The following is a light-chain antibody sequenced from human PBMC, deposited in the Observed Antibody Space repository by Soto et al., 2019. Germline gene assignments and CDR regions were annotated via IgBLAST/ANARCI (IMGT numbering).Light chain of an antibody. CDR3: QQYGSSPTALT. V-gene: IGKV3-20*01. CDR2: GAS. Sequence: EIVLTQSPGTLSLSPGERATLSCRASQSVSSSYLAWYKQKPGQAPRLLIYGASSRATGIPDRFSGSGSGTDFTLTISRLEPEDFAVYYCQQYGSSPTALTFVVVTKVEIK. J-gene: IGKJ4*01. CDR1: QSVSSSY.